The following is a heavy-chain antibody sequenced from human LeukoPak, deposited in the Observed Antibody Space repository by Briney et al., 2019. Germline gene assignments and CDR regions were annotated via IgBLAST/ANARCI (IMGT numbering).Heavy chain of an antibody. J-gene: IGHJ4*02. V-gene: IGHV3-21*06. CDR1: GFTFSNYN. CDR3: ARGGLPGGFDY. D-gene: IGHD2-15*01. Sequence: PGGSLRLSCTASGFTFSNYNMNWVRQAPGKGLEWVSSISSRGSYIYYADSLKGRFTISRDNAKSTLYLQLNSLRADDTAIYYCARGGLPGGFDYWGQGALVTVSS. CDR2: ISSRGSYI.